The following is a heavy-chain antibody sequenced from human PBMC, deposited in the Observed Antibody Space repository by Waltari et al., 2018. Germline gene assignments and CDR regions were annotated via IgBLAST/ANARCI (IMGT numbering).Heavy chain of an antibody. CDR2: ISSSSATI. CDR3: AKDQKGIDY. D-gene: IGHD3-10*01. Sequence: EVQLVESGGGLLQPGGSLRLSCAASGFTFSSYAMNWVRQAPGKGLEWRSYISSSSATIYYADSVKGRFTVSRDNAKNSLYLQMNSLRAEDTAVYYCAKDQKGIDYWGQGTLVTVSS. V-gene: IGHV3-48*04. CDR1: GFTFSSYA. J-gene: IGHJ4*02.